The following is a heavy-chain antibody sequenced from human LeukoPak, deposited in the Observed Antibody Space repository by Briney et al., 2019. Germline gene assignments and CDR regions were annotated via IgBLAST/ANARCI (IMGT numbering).Heavy chain of an antibody. CDR1: GGSISSYC. J-gene: IGHJ4*02. CDR2: IYYSGST. V-gene: IGHV4-59*01. D-gene: IGHD5-12*01. Sequence: SETLSLTCTVSGGSISSYCWSWIRQPPGKGLEWIGYIYYSGSTNYNPSLKSRVTISVDTSKNQFSLKLSSVTAADTAVYHCARGRGYPFDYWGQGTLVTVSS. CDR3: ARGRGYPFDY.